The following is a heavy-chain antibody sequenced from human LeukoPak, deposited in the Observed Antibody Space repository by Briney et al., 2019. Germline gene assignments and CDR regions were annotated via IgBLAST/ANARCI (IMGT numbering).Heavy chain of an antibody. CDR3: ARSAVVVAATPYYYYGMDV. J-gene: IGHJ6*02. CDR2: INHSGST. V-gene: IGHV4-34*01. CDR1: GGSFSGYY. D-gene: IGHD2-15*01. Sequence: SETLSLTCAVYGGSFSGYYWSWIRQPPGKGLEWIGEINHSGSTNYNPSLKSRVTISVDTSKNQFSLELSSVTAADTAVYYCARSAVVVAATPYYYYGMDVWGQGTTVTVSS.